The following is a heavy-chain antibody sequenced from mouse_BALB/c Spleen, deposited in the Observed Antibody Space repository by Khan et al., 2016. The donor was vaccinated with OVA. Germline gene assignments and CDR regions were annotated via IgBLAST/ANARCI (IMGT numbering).Heavy chain of an antibody. V-gene: IGHV9-1*02. CDR3: ARGYWYFDD. J-gene: IGHJ1*01. CDR2: INTYTGEP. Sequence: QIQLVQSGPELKKPGETVRISCKASGYTFTDHGVNWVKQAPGKGLKWMGWINTYTGEPTYTDDFKGRFAFSLETSAITSYLLINNLKNEDMATYCCARGYWYFDDWGAGTTVTVSS. CDR1: GYTFTDHG.